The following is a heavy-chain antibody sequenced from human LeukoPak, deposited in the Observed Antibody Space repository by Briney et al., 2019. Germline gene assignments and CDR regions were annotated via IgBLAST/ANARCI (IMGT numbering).Heavy chain of an antibody. CDR2: ISGSGGST. Sequence: VGSLRLSCAASGFTFSSYAMSWVRQAPGKGLEWVSAISGSGGSTYYADSVKGRFTISRDNSKNTLYLQMNSLRAEDTAVYYCAKDRPKRGYSGYDPGDYWGQGTLVTVSS. CDR3: AKDRPKRGYSGYDPGDY. J-gene: IGHJ4*02. D-gene: IGHD5-12*01. V-gene: IGHV3-23*01. CDR1: GFTFSSYA.